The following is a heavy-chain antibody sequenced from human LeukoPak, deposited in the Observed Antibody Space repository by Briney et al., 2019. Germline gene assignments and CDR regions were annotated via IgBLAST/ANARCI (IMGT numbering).Heavy chain of an antibody. V-gene: IGHV3-23*01. J-gene: IGHJ4*02. CDR3: ARDSSVPYGITD. Sequence: GGSLRLSCAASGFTFSNYAMSWVRKAPGKGLEWVSAISGSDGNTFYADSVKGRFTISRDNSKNTLSLQMNNLRAEDTALYYCARDSSVPYGITDWGQGTLVTVSS. CDR1: GFTFSNYA. D-gene: IGHD4-17*01. CDR2: ISGSDGNT.